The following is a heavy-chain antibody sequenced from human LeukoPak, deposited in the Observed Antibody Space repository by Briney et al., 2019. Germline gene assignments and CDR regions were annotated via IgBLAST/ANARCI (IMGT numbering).Heavy chain of an antibody. CDR3: ARRQCTSSSCYLDY. Sequence: GRSLRLSCAASGFTFNIFAINWVRQAPGKGLEYVSAVSADGGSTYYANSVKGRCTISRDNSKNMLYLQMGSLRGDDMAVYYCARRQCTSSSCYLDYWGQGTLVTVSS. CDR1: GFTFNIFA. D-gene: IGHD2-2*01. V-gene: IGHV3-64*01. J-gene: IGHJ4*02. CDR2: VSADGGST.